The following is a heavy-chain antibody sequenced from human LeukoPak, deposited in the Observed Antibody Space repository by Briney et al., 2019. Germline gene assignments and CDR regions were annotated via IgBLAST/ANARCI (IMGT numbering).Heavy chain of an antibody. CDR2: ISGGGDIT. J-gene: IGHJ4*02. Sequence: GGSLRLSCAASGFNFANHAMSWVCQTPGKGLEWVSAISGGGDITYYADSVTGRFTISRDNSKDTLFLQMHSLRPGDTAVYYCVREDTPATANYWGQGTLVTISS. CDR1: GFNFANHA. CDR3: VREDTPATANY. D-gene: IGHD2-21*02. V-gene: IGHV3-23*01.